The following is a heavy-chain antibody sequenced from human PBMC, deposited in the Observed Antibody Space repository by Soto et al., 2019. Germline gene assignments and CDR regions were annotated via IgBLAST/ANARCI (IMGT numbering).Heavy chain of an antibody. Sequence: GASVKVSCKASGGTISSYAIGRVRQAPGQGLEWMGGIIPIFGTANYAQKFQGRVTITADKSTSTAYMELSSLRSEDTAVYYCARQGSAAAGKTSYYYGMDVRGQGTTVTVSS. V-gene: IGHV1-69*06. CDR2: IIPIFGTA. D-gene: IGHD6-13*01. CDR3: ARQGSAAAGKTSYYYGMDV. J-gene: IGHJ6*02. CDR1: GGTISSYA.